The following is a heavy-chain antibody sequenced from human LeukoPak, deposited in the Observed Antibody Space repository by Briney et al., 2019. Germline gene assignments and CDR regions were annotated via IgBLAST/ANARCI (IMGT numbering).Heavy chain of an antibody. CDR2: IFHSGSA. D-gene: IGHD3-16*01. J-gene: IGHJ4*02. CDR1: GFTFSNAW. CDR3: ARDEGGRFDY. Sequence: PGGSLRLSCAASGFTFSNAWMSWVRQPPGKGLEWIGEIFHSGSANYNPSLKSRVTISVDKSNNQFSLKLSSATAADTAVYYCARDEGGRFDYWGQGTLVTVSS. V-gene: IGHV4-4*02.